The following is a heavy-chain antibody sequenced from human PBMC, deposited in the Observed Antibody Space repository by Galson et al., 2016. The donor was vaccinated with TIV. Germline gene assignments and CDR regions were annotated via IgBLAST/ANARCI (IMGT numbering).Heavy chain of an antibody. CDR3: ERRFRTWYAEF. CDR2: IHWDDDK. J-gene: IGHJ4*02. CDR1: GFSLDTNGVG. D-gene: IGHD6-13*01. V-gene: IGHV2-5*02. Sequence: LVKPTQTLTLTCTFSGFSLDTNGVGVGWIRQPPGKALEWLALIHWDDDKRYSPSLMSRLTISKDTSKNQVVLTLANLDPVDTATYYCERRFRTWYAEFWGQGILVTVSS.